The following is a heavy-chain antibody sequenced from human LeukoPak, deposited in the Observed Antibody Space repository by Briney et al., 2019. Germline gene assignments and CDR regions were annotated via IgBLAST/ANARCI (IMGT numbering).Heavy chain of an antibody. V-gene: IGHV4-61*02. CDR2: IYTSGST. CDR1: GGSISSGSYY. CDR3: AGLHCSSTSCYTRGRLRFDY. J-gene: IGHJ4*02. Sequence: SQTLSLTCTVSGGSISSGSYYWSWIRQPAGKGLEWIGRIYTSGSTNYNPSLKSRVTISVDTSKNQFSLKLSSVTAADTAVYYCAGLHCSSTSCYTRGRLRFDYWGQGTLVTVSS. D-gene: IGHD2-2*02.